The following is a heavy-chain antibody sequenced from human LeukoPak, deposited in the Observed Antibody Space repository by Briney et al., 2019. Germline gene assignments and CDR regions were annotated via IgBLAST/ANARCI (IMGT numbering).Heavy chain of an antibody. Sequence: PGGSLRLSCAASGFTFSSYAMSWVRQAPGKGLEWVSAISGSGGSTYYADSVKGRFTISRDNSKNTLYLQMNSLRAEDTAVYYCAKDPRYYDILTGYSGYFQHWGQGTLVTVPS. J-gene: IGHJ1*01. V-gene: IGHV3-23*01. CDR1: GFTFSSYA. CDR3: AKDPRYYDILTGYSGYFQH. CDR2: ISGSGGST. D-gene: IGHD3-9*01.